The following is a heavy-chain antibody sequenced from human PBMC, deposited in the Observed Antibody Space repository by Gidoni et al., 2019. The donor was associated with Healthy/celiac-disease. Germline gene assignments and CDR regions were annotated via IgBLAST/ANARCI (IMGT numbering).Heavy chain of an antibody. CDR1: GGSFSGYY. Sequence: QVQLQQWGAGLLKPSETLSLTCAVYGGSFSGYYWIWIRKPPGKGLEWIGEINHSGSTNYNPSLKSRVTISVDTSKNQFSLKLSSVTAADTAVYYCARDVLVLFDYWGQGTLVTVSS. D-gene: IGHD2-8*01. V-gene: IGHV4-34*01. CDR2: INHSGST. CDR3: ARDVLVLFDY. J-gene: IGHJ4*02.